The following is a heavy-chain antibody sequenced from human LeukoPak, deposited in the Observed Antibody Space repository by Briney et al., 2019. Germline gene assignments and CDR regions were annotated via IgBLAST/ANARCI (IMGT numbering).Heavy chain of an antibody. CDR2: ISAYNGNT. D-gene: IGHD3-3*01. J-gene: IGHJ6*02. CDR3: ARDYRSLYDFWSGYENYGMDV. Sequence: ASVKVSCKASGYTFTSYGISWVRQAPGQGLEWMGWISAYNGNTNYAQKLQGRVTMTTDTSTSTAYMELRSLRSDDTAVYYCARDYRSLYDFWSGYENYGMDVWGQGTTVTVSS. V-gene: IGHV1-18*01. CDR1: GYTFTSYG.